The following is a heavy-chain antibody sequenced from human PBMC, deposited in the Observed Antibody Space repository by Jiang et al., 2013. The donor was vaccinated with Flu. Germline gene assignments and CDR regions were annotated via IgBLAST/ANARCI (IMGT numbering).Heavy chain of an antibody. CDR3: AASITVVTRLPDY. CDR2: FDPEDGET. CDR1: GYTLTELS. J-gene: IGHJ4*02. D-gene: IGHD4-23*01. Sequence: SGAEVKKPGASVKVSCKVSGYTLTELSIHWVRQAPGKGLEWMGTFDPEDGETIYAQKFQGRVTLIEDTSTDTAYMELSSLRSEDTAMYYCAASITVVTRLPDYWGQGTLVTVSS. V-gene: IGHV1-24*01.